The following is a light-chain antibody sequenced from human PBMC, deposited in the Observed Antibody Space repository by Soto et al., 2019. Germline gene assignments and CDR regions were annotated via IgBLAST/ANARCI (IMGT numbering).Light chain of an antibody. V-gene: IGKV1-9*01. CDR1: QGISSS. CDR2: AAS. J-gene: IGKJ4*01. Sequence: IQLTQSPSSLSASVGDRVTITCRASQGISSSLAWYQQQPGKAPKLLIYAASTLQSGVPSRFSGSGSGTDFTLTISSLQPEDFATYYCQQLKSFPLSLGGATKVDIK. CDR3: QQLKSFPLS.